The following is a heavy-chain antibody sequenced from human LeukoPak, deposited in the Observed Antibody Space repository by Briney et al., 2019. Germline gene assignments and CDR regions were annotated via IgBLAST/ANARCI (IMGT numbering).Heavy chain of an antibody. CDR1: GFSLSTSGVG. J-gene: IGHJ4*02. CDR2: IYWDDDK. D-gene: IGHD3-9*01. CDR3: AHRQRGGVRYFDWASRPRWFFDY. Sequence: ESGPTLVKPTQTLTLTCTFSGFSLSTSGVGVGWIRQPPGKALEWLAPIYWDDDKRYGPSLKSRLTITKDTSKNQVVLTMTNMDPVDTATYYCAHRQRGGVRYFDWASRPRWFFDYWGQGTLVTVSS. V-gene: IGHV2-5*05.